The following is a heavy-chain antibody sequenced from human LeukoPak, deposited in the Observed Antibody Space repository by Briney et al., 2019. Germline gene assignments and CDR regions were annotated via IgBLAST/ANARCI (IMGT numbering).Heavy chain of an antibody. D-gene: IGHD7-27*01. Sequence: GGSLRLSCAASGFNFSPHTMNWVRQAPGRGLEWVSSISSTSISINYADSVRGRFSVSRDNARNSLYLQMNSLRVEHTAGYYCVRVGSLTGVHYKMAAWGKGTAVTVSS. CDR1: GFNFSPHT. CDR2: ISSTSISI. V-gene: IGHV3-21*01. CDR3: VRVGSLTGVHYKMAA. J-gene: IGHJ6*03.